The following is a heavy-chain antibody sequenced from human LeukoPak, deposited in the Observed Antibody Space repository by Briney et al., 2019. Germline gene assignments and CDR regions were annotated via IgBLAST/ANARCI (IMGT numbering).Heavy chain of an antibody. CDR2: INHSGST. CDR3: ARGDYYDSSGLFDY. Sequence: PSETLSLTCAVYGGSFSGYYWSWIRQPPGKGLEWIGEINHSGSTNYNPSLKSRVTISVDTSKNQFSLKLSSVTAADTAVYYCARGDYYDSSGLFDYWGQGTLVTVSS. V-gene: IGHV4-34*01. D-gene: IGHD3-22*01. J-gene: IGHJ4*02. CDR1: GGSFSGYY.